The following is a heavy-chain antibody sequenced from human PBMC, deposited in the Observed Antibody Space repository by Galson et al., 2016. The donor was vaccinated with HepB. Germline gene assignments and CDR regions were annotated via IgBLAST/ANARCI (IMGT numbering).Heavy chain of an antibody. V-gene: IGHV3-15*01. CDR1: GFTFNIAW. CDR2: IKSRGGGGTS. Sequence: SCAASGFTFNIAWINWVRQAPGKGLEWVGLIKSRGGGGTSHYAAPVNGRFTISRDDSKNTVYLQMSNLKTEDTAVYYCTKVQNDRNWNYDYWGQGSLVTVSS. J-gene: IGHJ4*02. D-gene: IGHD1-7*01. CDR3: TKVQNDRNWNYDY.